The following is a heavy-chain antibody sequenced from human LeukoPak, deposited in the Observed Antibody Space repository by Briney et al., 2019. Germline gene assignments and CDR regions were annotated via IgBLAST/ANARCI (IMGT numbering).Heavy chain of an antibody. Sequence: PSETLSLTCTVSGGSISSYYWSWIRQPPGKGLEWIGYIYYSGSTNYNPSLKSRVTISVDTSKNQFSLKLSSVTAADTAVYYCARGVGGDYGDHWGQGTLVTVSS. CDR2: IYYSGST. CDR1: GGSISSYY. J-gene: IGHJ4*02. V-gene: IGHV4-59*08. D-gene: IGHD4-17*01. CDR3: ARGVGGDYGDH.